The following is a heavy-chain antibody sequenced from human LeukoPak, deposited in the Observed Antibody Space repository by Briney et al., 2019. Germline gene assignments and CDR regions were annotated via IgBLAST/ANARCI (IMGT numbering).Heavy chain of an antibody. J-gene: IGHJ3*02. CDR1: GFTFSSYG. Sequence: GGSLRLSCAASGFTFSSYGMHWVRQAPGKGLEWVAVISYDGSNKYYADSVKGRFTISRDNSKNTLYLQMNSLRAEDTAVYYCAKGFSSTDIWGQGTMVTVSS. CDR2: ISYDGSNK. V-gene: IGHV3-30*18. D-gene: IGHD6-13*01. CDR3: AKGFSSTDI.